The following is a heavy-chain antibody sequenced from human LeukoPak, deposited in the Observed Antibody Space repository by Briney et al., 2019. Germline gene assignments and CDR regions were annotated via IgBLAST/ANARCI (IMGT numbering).Heavy chain of an antibody. Sequence: ATVKISCKVSGYTFTDYYMHWVQQAPGKRLEWMGLVDPEDGETIYAEKFQGRVTITADTSTDTAYMELSSLRSEDTAVYYCATGRGYDYGGVIENWFDPWGPGTLVTVSS. V-gene: IGHV1-69-2*01. CDR1: GYTFTDYY. CDR3: ATGRGYDYGGVIENWFDP. D-gene: IGHD4/OR15-4a*01. CDR2: VDPEDGET. J-gene: IGHJ5*02.